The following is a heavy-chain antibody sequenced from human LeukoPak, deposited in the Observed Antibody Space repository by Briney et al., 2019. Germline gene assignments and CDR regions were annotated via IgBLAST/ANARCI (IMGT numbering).Heavy chain of an antibody. J-gene: IGHJ5*02. D-gene: IGHD6-13*01. CDR2: ISAYNSNT. V-gene: IGHV1-18*01. CDR1: GYTFTSYG. CDR3: ARDRVAAAGTRSQNWFDP. Sequence: ASVKVSCKASGYTFTSYGISWVRQAPGQGLEWMGWISAYNSNTNYAQKLQGRVTMTTDTSTSTAYMELRSLRSDDTAVYYCARDRVAAAGTRSQNWFDPWGQGTLVTVSS.